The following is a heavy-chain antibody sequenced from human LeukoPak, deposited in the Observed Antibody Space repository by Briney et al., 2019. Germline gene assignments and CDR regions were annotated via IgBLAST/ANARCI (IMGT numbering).Heavy chain of an antibody. CDR2: ISSSGSTI. J-gene: IGHJ4*02. D-gene: IGHD4-11*01. V-gene: IGHV3-21*04. Sequence: GGSLRLSCAASGFTFSSYSMSWVRQAPGKGLEWVSTISSSGSTIYYADSVRGRFTISSDNAKNSLYLQMNSMRDEDTAFYYCARAREGDSDFHYWGQGTLVTVSS. CDR1: GFTFSSYS. CDR3: ARAREGDSDFHY.